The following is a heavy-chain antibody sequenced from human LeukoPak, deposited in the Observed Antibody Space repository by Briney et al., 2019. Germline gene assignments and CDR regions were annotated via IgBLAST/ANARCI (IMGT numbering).Heavy chain of an antibody. CDR3: ARGWASSRRKAFDI. CDR2: VDQDGSEK. CDR1: EFTFSSYW. Sequence: GGSLRLSCAASEFTFSSYWMSWVRQAPGKGLEWVANVDQDGSEKYYVGSVKGRFTISRDNAKNSLYLQMNSLRVEDTAVYYCARGWASSRRKAFDIWGQGTIVTVSS. D-gene: IGHD3-16*01. J-gene: IGHJ3*02. V-gene: IGHV3-7*03.